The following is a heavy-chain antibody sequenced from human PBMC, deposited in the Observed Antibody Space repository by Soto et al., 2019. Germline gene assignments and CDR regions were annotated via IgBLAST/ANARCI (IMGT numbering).Heavy chain of an antibody. V-gene: IGHV1-69*02. Sequence: QVQLVQSGAEVKKPGSSVKVSCTASGGTFNFYSISWVRQAPGQGLEWVGRVIPMVGMSEYAQKFQGRVTITADKSTSTAYMNLRSLRSEDTAVYYCANNYGSGSAHFDYWGQGSLASVSS. CDR3: ANNYGSGSAHFDY. J-gene: IGHJ4*02. CDR1: GGTFNFYS. CDR2: VIPMVGMS. D-gene: IGHD3-10*01.